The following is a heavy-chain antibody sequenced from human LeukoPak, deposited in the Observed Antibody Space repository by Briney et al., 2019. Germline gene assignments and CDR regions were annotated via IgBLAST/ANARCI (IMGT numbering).Heavy chain of an antibody. J-gene: IGHJ4*02. Sequence: PGGSLRLSCTASGFTLSSYWMSWLRQAPWNVLERVANIKPDGSEKYYVDSVKGRFTISRDNAKNSLYLQMNSLRAEDTAVYYCAREGVYCSSTSCYGILDYFDYWGQGTLVTVSS. CDR3: AREGVYCSSTSCYGILDYFDY. CDR2: IKPDGSEK. CDR1: GFTLSSYW. D-gene: IGHD2-2*01. V-gene: IGHV3-7*03.